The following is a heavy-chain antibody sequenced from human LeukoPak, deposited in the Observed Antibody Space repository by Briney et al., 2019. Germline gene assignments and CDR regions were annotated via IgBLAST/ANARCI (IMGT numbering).Heavy chain of an antibody. Sequence: GGSLRLSCAASGFTLNDYYMSWIRQAPGKGLEWVSDIGSSDNRISYADSVKGRFTISRDIAKNSLYLQVNSLRAEDTAVYYCAREIVAGTFDSWGQGTLLSVSS. CDR3: AREIVAGTFDS. CDR2: IGSSDNRI. D-gene: IGHD6-19*01. J-gene: IGHJ4*02. CDR1: GFTLNDYY. V-gene: IGHV3-11*01.